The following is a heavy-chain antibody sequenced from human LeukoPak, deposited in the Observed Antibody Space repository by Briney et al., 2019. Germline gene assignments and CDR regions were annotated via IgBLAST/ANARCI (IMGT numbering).Heavy chain of an antibody. CDR2: IYHSGST. D-gene: IGHD2-2*01. V-gene: IGHV4-38-2*02. CDR3: ARDYCSSTGRYSFVFDY. Sequence: SETLSLTCVVSDYSISSGYYWGWIRQPPGKGLEWIGSIYHSGSTYYNPSLRSRVTISVDTSKNQFSLKLRSVTAADTAVYYCARDYCSSTGRYSFVFDYWGQGTLVTVSA. CDR1: DYSISSGYY. J-gene: IGHJ4*02.